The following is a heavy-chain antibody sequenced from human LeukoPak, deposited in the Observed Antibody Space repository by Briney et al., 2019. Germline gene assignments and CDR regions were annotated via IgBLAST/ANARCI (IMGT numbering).Heavy chain of an antibody. Sequence: ASVKVSCKASGYTFTSYDINWVRQATGQGLEWMGWMNPNSGNTGYAQKFQGRVTMTRNTSISKANMELSDLRSEDSAVYYCPRGGGGGYNRVFDYWGQGTLVTVSS. J-gene: IGHJ4*02. CDR1: GYTFTSYD. V-gene: IGHV1-8*01. D-gene: IGHD5-24*01. CDR3: PRGGGGGYNRVFDY. CDR2: MNPNSGNT.